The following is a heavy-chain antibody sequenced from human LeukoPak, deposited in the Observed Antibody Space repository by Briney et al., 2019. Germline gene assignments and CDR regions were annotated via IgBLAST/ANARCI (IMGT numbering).Heavy chain of an antibody. V-gene: IGHV1-18*01. CDR3: ALGVYGDYVKAPPNI. CDR1: GYTFTSYG. Sequence: ASVKVSCKASGYTFTSYGISWVRQAPGQGLEWMGWISAYNGNTNYAQKLQGRVTMTTDTSTSTAYMELRSLRSDDTAVYYCALGVYGDYVKAPPNIWGQGTMVTVSS. CDR2: ISAYNGNT. D-gene: IGHD4-17*01. J-gene: IGHJ3*02.